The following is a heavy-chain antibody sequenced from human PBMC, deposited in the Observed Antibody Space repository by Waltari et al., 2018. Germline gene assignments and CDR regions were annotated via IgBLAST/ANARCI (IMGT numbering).Heavy chain of an antibody. J-gene: IGHJ3*01. V-gene: IGHV4-39*01. Sequence: HLPLQESGPGLLKPSATLSPTCRVPDVPITINRPSWVWIRQPPGQGLGWIGTLSYSGATYSSPSLKSRVTISGDTSKNQLSLILGSVTAADTAVYYCATYIGASIGTAAFDVWGQGTMVTVSA. CDR1: DVPITINRPS. CDR2: LSYSGAT. D-gene: IGHD5-12*01. CDR3: ATYIGASIGTAAFDV.